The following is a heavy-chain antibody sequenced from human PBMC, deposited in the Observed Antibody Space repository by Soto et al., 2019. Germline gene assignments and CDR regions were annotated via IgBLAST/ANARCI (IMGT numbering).Heavy chain of an antibody. CDR2: INHSGST. CDR1: GGSFSGYY. CDR3: AREPQSGGSSMFGEHAFDI. D-gene: IGHD2-15*01. V-gene: IGHV4-34*01. J-gene: IGHJ3*02. Sequence: SETLSLACAVYGGSFSGYYWSWIRQPPGKGLEWIGEINHSGSTNYNPSLKSRVTISVDTSRNQFSLKLSSVTAADTAVYYCAREPQSGGSSMFGEHAFDIWGQGTMVT.